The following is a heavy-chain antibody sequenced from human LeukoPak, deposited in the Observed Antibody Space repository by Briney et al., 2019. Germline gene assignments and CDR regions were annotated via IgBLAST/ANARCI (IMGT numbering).Heavy chain of an antibody. CDR1: GGSISSYY. J-gene: IGHJ4*02. D-gene: IGHD3-10*01. CDR3: ARGQDYGSVPGY. Sequence: KPSETLSLTCTVSGGSISSYYWSWIRQPPGKGLEWIGYIYYSGSTNYNPSLKSRVTISVDTSKNQFSLKLSSVTAADTAVYYCARGQDYGSVPGYWGQGTLVTVSS. CDR2: IYYSGST. V-gene: IGHV4-59*01.